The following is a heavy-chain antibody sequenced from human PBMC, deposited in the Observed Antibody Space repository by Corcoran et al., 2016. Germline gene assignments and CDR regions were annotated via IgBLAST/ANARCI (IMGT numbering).Heavy chain of an antibody. Sequence: QVQLVQSGAEVKKPGSSVKVSCKTSGGSFSSFAITWVRQAPGQGLEWMGGIIPIFGTTNYAQKFQGRVTITADKSTSTAYMELSSLRSEDTAVYYCARVLYADYWYFQHWGQGSLVTVSS. CDR2: IIPIFGTT. V-gene: IGHV1-69*06. D-gene: IGHD4-17*01. CDR1: GGSFSSFA. J-gene: IGHJ1*01. CDR3: ARVLYADYWYFQH.